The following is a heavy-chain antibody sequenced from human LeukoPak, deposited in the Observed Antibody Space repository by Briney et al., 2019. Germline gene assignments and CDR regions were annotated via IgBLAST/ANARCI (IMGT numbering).Heavy chain of an antibody. J-gene: IGHJ4*02. CDR2: IIPILDIA. CDR1: GGTFSSYA. V-gene: IGHV1-69*04. CDR3: ARDERDGYSLRY. D-gene: IGHD5-24*01. Sequence: SVTVSCKASGGTFSSYAISWVRQAPGQGLEYMGRIIPILDIANHAQKFQGRVTITADKSTSTAYMELSSLESADTAIYYCARDERDGYSLRYWGQGTLVTVSS.